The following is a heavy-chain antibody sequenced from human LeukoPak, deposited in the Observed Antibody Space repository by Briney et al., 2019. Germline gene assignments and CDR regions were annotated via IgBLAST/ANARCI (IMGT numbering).Heavy chain of an antibody. CDR2: INPSGGST. Sequence: ASVKVSCKASGYTFTGYYIHWVRQAPGQGLEWMGIINPSGGSTSYAQKFQGRVTMTRDTSTSTVYMELSSLRSEDTAVYYCARDFWSGYYAYWGQGTLVTVSS. D-gene: IGHD3-3*01. V-gene: IGHV1-46*03. CDR3: ARDFWSGYYAY. J-gene: IGHJ4*02. CDR1: GYTFTGYY.